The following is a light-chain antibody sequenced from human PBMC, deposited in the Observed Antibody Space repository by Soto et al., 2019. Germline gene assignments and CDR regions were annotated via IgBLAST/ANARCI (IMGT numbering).Light chain of an antibody. CDR1: SSDGGTYNL. V-gene: IGLV2-23*03. CDR3: CSYAGSRIFEV. CDR2: EGS. J-gene: IGLJ2*01. Sequence: QSALTQPASVSGSPGQSITISCTGSSSDGGTYNLVSWYQQRPGKAPKLMIYEGSKRPSGVSNRFSGSKSGNTASLTISGLQAEDEADYYCCSYAGSRIFEVFVGGTKVTVL.